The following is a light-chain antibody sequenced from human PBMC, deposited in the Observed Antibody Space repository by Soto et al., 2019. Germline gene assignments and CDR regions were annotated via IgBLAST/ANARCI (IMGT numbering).Light chain of an antibody. CDR3: QHYDYSLT. V-gene: IGKV3-20*01. Sequence: EIVLTQSPGTLSLSPGERATLSCRASQSLSSSYLAWYQQKPGQAPRLLIYGASSRATGIPDRFSGSGSGTVFTLTISRLEPEDFAVYFWQHYDYSLTFGEGTKVEI. J-gene: IGKJ4*01. CDR1: QSLSSSY. CDR2: GAS.